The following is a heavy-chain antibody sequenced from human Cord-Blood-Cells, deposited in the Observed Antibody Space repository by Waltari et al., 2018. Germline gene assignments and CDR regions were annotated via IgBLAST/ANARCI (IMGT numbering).Heavy chain of an antibody. D-gene: IGHD6-6*01. V-gene: IGHV1-18*04. CDR1: GYTFTSYG. CDR2: ISAYNGNT. J-gene: IGHJ4*02. CDR3: ARGNGNGWEQLVSGYFDY. Sequence: QVQLVQSGAEVKKPGASVKVSCKASGYTFTSYGISWVRQAPGQELEWMGWISAYNGNTNYAQKLQGRVTMTTDTSTSTAYMELRSLRSDDTAVYYCARGNGNGWEQLVSGYFDYWGQGTLVTVSS.